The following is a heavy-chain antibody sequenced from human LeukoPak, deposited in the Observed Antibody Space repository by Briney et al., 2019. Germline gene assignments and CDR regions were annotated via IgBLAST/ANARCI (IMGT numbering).Heavy chain of an antibody. D-gene: IGHD3-22*01. Sequence: GGSLRLSCAASGFTFSSYSMNWVRQAPGKGLEWVSSISSSSSYIYYADSVKGRSTISRDNAKNSLYLQMNSLRAEDTAVYYCAKVGYYDSSGYSANSFDYWGQGTLVTVSS. V-gene: IGHV3-21*01. CDR2: ISSSSSYI. J-gene: IGHJ4*02. CDR1: GFTFSSYS. CDR3: AKVGYYDSSGYSANSFDY.